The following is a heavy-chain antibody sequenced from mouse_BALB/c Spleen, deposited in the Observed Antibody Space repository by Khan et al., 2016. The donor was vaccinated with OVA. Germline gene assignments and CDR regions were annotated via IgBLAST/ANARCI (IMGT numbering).Heavy chain of an antibody. CDR2: ITYSGST. CDR1: GYSVTSDYA. CDR3: ASDGARYTYAMAY. D-gene: IGHD2-3*01. J-gene: IGHJ4*01. Sequence: VKLLESGPGLVKPSQFLSFTCTATGYSVTSDYAWNWIRQFPGDKLEWMGYITYSGSTSYNPSLKSRISITRDTSTNPSFLQLISVTTEDTATYYCASDGARYTYAMAYWGQGTSVTVSS. V-gene: IGHV3-2*02.